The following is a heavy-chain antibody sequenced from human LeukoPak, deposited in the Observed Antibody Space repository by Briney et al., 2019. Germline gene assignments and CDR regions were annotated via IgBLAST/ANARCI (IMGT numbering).Heavy chain of an antibody. J-gene: IGHJ4*02. CDR3: ARGVRGRYFDY. V-gene: IGHV4-30-2*01. CDR2: IYHSGST. Sequence: PSETLSLTCAVSGGSISSGGYSWSWIRQPPGKGLEWIGYIYHSGSTYYNPSLKSRVTISVDRSKNQFSLKLSSVTAADTAVYYCARGVRGRYFDYWGQGTLVTVSS. CDR1: GGSISSGGYS. D-gene: IGHD3-10*01.